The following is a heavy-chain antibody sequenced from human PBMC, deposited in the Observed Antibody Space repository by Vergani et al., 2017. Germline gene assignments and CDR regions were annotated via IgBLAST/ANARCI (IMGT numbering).Heavy chain of an antibody. CDR2: IYSGGSST. J-gene: IGHJ4*02. V-gene: IGHV3-23*03. D-gene: IGHD3-3*01. Sequence: EVQLLESGGGLVQPGGSLRLSCAASGFTFSSYAMSWVRQAPGKGLEWVSVIYSGGSSTYYADSVKGRFTISRDNSKNTLYLQMNSLRAEDTAVYYCAKDKRFLEWLFQDYWGQGTLVTVSS. CDR3: AKDKRFLEWLFQDY. CDR1: GFTFSSYA.